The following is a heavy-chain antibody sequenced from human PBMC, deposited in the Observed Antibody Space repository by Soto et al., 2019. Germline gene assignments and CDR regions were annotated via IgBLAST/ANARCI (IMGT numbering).Heavy chain of an antibody. J-gene: IGHJ4*02. CDR3: ARGNLSFDFDS. CDR2: ISRDGSNS. V-gene: IGHV3-30*03. Sequence: QIQLVESGGGVVQPGGSLRLSCSASGFSFGSFGMHWVRQAPGEGLEWVAFISRDGSNSFYGDSVKGRFTLSRDNSRNTVYLKMSNTRDEDTALYYCARGNLSFDFDSWGQGTLVIVSS. CDR1: GFSFGSFG.